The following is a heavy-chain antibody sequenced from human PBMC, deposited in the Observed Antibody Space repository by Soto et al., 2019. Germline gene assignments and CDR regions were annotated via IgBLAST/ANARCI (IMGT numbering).Heavy chain of an antibody. CDR2: IYPGGVNI. CDR3: ARVIAAAGGRYFDY. CDR1: GDSFTSHY. Sequence: ASVKVSCKSIGDSFTSHYMHWVRQAPGQGLEWMGTIYPGGVNIGYAQKFKGRVTITRDTSASTAYMELSSLRSEDTAVYYCARVIAAAGGRYFDYWGQGTLVTVS. J-gene: IGHJ4*02. V-gene: IGHV1-46*01. D-gene: IGHD6-13*01.